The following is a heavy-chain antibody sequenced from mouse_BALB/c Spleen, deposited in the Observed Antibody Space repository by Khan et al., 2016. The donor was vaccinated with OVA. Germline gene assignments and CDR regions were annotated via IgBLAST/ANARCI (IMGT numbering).Heavy chain of an antibody. D-gene: IGHD4-1*01. CDR2: ILPGSGST. V-gene: IGHV1-9*01. CDR1: GYIFSSYW. J-gene: IGHJ2*01. Sequence: LEESGAELMKPGASVKISCKATGYIFSSYWLEWVKQRPGHGLEWIGEILPGSGSTNYNEKFKGKATFTADTSSNTAYMQLSSLTSEDSAVYFCARLGCDYWGQGTTLTVSS. CDR3: ARLGCDY.